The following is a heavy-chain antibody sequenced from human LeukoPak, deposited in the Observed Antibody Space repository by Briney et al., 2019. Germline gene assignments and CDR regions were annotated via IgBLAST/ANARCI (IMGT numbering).Heavy chain of an antibody. J-gene: IGHJ4*02. D-gene: IGHD2-21*01. V-gene: IGHV3-23*01. CDR1: GFPFSNYA. Sequence: PGGSLRLSCAASGFPFSNYAMSWVRQAPGKGLEWVSSLISSGAVTYYADSVKGRFTISRDSSKNTLYLQMNRLRAEDAAVYYCAKAPVTTCSGAYCYPFDYWGQGTLVTVSS. CDR2: LISSGAVT. CDR3: AKAPVTTCSGAYCYPFDY.